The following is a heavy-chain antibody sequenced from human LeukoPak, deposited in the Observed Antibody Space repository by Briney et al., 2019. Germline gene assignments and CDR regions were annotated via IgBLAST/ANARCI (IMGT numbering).Heavy chain of an antibody. J-gene: IGHJ3*02. CDR2: IRYDGSNK. Sequence: PGGPLRLSCAASGFTFSSYWMHWVRQAPGKGLEWVAFIRYDGSNKHYADSVKGRFTISRDNSKNTLYLQMNSLRAEDTAVYYCAKYGSPHYYDSSSDAFDIWGQGTMVTVSS. V-gene: IGHV3-30*02. D-gene: IGHD3-22*01. CDR3: AKYGSPHYYDSSSDAFDI. CDR1: GFTFSSYW.